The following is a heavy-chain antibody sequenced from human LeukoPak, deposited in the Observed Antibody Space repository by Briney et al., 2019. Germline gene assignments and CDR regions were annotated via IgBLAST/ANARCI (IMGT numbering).Heavy chain of an antibody. CDR2: IIPILGIA. CDR1: GGTFSSYT. CDR3: ARDGVGDFWTGYYIGY. V-gene: IGHV1-69*04. Sequence: SVKVSCKASGGTFSSYTISWVRQAPGQGLEWMGRIIPILGIANYAQKFQGRVTITADKSTSTAYMELSSLRSEDTAVYYCARDGVGDFWTGYYIGYWGQGTLVTVSS. D-gene: IGHD3/OR15-3a*01. J-gene: IGHJ4*02.